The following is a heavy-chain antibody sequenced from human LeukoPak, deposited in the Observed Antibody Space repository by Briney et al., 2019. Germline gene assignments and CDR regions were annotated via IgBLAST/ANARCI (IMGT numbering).Heavy chain of an antibody. CDR1: GGSLSSYY. D-gene: IGHD5-18*01. CDR3: ARANIIVDTDNWFDP. CDR2: LYYSGST. V-gene: IGHV4-59*01. Sequence: SETLSLTCTVSGGSLSSYYRSGIRQPPGRGLEWIGYLYYSGSTNYTPSLKSRVTISVDTSKNQFSLRRSSVTAADTAVYYCARANIIVDTDNWFDPCGQGTLVTVSS. J-gene: IGHJ5*02.